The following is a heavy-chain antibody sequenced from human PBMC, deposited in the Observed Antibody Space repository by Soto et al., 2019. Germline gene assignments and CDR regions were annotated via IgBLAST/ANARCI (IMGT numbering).Heavy chain of an antibody. CDR1: GYRFTSYW. J-gene: IGHJ6*02. CDR3: ARHRGSSSSFMYV. D-gene: IGHD6-6*01. V-gene: IGHV5-10-1*01. CDR2: IDPSDSYA. Sequence: GESLKISCRGSGYRFTSYWISWVRQMPGKGLEWLGRIDPSDSYANYSPSFQGHVTISADKSISTACLQWSSLKASDTAMYYCARHRGSSSSFMYVWGQGTTVTVSS.